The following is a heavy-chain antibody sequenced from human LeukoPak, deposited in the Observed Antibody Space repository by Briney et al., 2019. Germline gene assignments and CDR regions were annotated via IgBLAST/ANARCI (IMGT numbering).Heavy chain of an antibody. CDR2: MNPNSGNT. V-gene: IGHV1-8*01. D-gene: IGHD4-11*01. Sequence: ASVKVSCKASGYTFTSYDINWVRQATGQGLEWMGWMNPNSGNTGYAQKFQGRVTMTRNTSISTAYMELSSLRSEDTAVYYCARDDPLNYPFDPWGRGTLVTVSS. CDR1: GYTFTSYD. J-gene: IGHJ5*02. CDR3: ARDDPLNYPFDP.